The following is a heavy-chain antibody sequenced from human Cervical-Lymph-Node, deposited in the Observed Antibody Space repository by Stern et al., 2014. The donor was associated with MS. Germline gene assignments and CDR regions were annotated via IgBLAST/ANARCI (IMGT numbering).Heavy chain of an antibody. Sequence: QVQLQESGPGLVKPSGTLSLTCAVSGGSISSSNWCCWVRPSPREGLEWVGEIYHTGGTKYNPSFERRVIMSADTSQNPFSLKLSDVTAADTAVYDCARELPDLNALDIWGQGTMVTVSS. CDR3: ARELPDLNALDI. V-gene: IGHV4-4*02. J-gene: IGHJ3*02. D-gene: IGHD1-14*01. CDR2: IYHTGGT. CDR1: GGSISSSNW.